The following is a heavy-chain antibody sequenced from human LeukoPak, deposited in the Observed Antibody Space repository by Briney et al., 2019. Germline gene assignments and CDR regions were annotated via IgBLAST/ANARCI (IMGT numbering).Heavy chain of an antibody. D-gene: IGHD3-22*01. V-gene: IGHV4-61*02. CDR2: IYTSGST. CDR1: GGSISSGSYY. Sequence: KSSETLSLTCTVSGGSISSGSYYWSWIRQPAGKGLEWIGRIYTSGSTNYNPSLKSRVTISVDTSKNQFSLKLSSVTAADTAVYYCARDVGSGYSDAFDIWGQGTMVTVSS. J-gene: IGHJ3*02. CDR3: ARDVGSGYSDAFDI.